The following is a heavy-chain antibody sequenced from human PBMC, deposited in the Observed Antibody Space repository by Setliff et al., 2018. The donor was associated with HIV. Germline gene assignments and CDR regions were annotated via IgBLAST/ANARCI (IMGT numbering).Heavy chain of an antibody. CDR3: ERAPEYSCSSDNWYFDL. J-gene: IGHJ2*01. Sequence: SETLSLTCTVSGGSISSHCWSWIRQPPGKGLEWVGYIYYSGSTNYNPALKSRVTITVDTSTNHFYLKLYSLTTADSAVYYCERAPEYSCSSDNWYFDLRGRGTLVTVAS. D-gene: IGHD6-6*01. V-gene: IGHV4-59*11. CDR2: IYYSGST. CDR1: GGSISSHC.